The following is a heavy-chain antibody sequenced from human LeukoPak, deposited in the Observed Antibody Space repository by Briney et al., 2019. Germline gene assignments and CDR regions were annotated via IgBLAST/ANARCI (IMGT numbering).Heavy chain of an antibody. J-gene: IGHJ3*02. CDR2: IIPIFGTA. CDR1: GGTFSSYA. CDR3: ARGYYYDSSGYYFFDAFDI. V-gene: IGHV1-69*13. D-gene: IGHD3-22*01. Sequence: GASVKVSCKASGGTFSSYAISWVRQAPGQGLEWMGGIIPIFGTANYAQKFQGRVTITADESTSTAYMELSSLRSEDTAVYYCARGYYYDSSGYYFFDAFDIWGQGTMVTVSS.